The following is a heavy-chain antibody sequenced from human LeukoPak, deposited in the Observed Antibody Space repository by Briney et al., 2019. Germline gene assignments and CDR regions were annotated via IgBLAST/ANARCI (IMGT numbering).Heavy chain of an antibody. D-gene: IGHD3-3*01. CDR1: GGSIGSGPYY. CDR2: ITYSGNT. V-gene: IGHV4-31*03. J-gene: IGHJ6*02. Sequence: PSETLSLTCTVSGGSIGSGPYYWIWIRQHPGKGLEWIGYITYSGNTYYYPALNSRVTVSLDTSKTQFSLKLSSVTAADTAVYYCARIAYDALDSYYYGMDVWGQGTTVTVSS. CDR3: ARIAYDALDSYYYGMDV.